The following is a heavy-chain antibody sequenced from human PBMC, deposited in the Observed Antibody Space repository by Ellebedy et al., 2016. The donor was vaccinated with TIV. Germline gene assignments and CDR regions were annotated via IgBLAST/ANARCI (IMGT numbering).Heavy chain of an antibody. V-gene: IGHV3-64D*06. D-gene: IGHD3-16*01. CDR3: VKAWGD. Sequence: GESLKISCLASGFTFTPYAMHWVRQAPGKGLEYVSAITGDGVSTYSADYVKGRFTISRDNSKHTLYLQMSSLRPEDTAMYYCVKAWGDWGQGTLVTVSS. CDR1: GFTFTPYA. CDR2: ITGDGVST. J-gene: IGHJ4*02.